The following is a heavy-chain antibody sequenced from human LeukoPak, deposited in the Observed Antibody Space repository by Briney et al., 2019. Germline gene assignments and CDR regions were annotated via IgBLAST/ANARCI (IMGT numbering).Heavy chain of an antibody. CDR3: AKDTLGIAVHWFDP. V-gene: IGHV3-23*01. D-gene: IGHD6-19*01. CDR2: ISNNGGCT. J-gene: IGHJ5*02. CDR1: GFTFSSSA. Sequence: GGSLRLSCAASGFTFSSSAMSWVRQAPGKGLEWVSAISNNGGCTYYADSVKGRFTISRDNSKNTLYLQMNSLRAEDTAVYYCAKDTLGIAVHWFDPWGQGTLVTVSS.